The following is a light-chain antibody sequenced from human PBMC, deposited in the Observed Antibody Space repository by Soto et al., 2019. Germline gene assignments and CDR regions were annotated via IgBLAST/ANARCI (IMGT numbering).Light chain of an antibody. V-gene: IGKV1-39*01. Sequence: DTQMTQSPSSLSASVGDRVTITCRASQGISTYLNWYQQKPGKAPKLLIYAASSLQSGVPSRFSGSGSETDFTLTISSLQPEDFATYSCRQSYSTTWTFGQGTKVDI. CDR1: QGISTY. J-gene: IGKJ1*01. CDR2: AAS. CDR3: RQSYSTTWT.